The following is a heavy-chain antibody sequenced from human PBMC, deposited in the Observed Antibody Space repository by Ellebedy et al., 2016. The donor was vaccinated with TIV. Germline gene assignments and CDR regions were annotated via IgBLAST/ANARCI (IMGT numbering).Heavy chain of an antibody. J-gene: IGHJ5*02. V-gene: IGHV3-23*01. D-gene: IGHD3-22*01. CDR3: ARDIHYYDSSGYYFWFDP. CDR1: GFTFSNYA. Sequence: LSLTCAASGFTFSNYAMSWVRQAPGKGLEWVSAISGSGSSTYYADSVKGRFTISRDNSKNTLYLQMNSLRAEDTAVYYCARDIHYYDSSGYYFWFDPWGQGTLVTVSS. CDR2: ISGSGSST.